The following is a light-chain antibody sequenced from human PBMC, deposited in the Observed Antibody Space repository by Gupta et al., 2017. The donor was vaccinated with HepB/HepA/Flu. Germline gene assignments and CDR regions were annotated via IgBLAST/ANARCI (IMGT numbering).Light chain of an antibody. Sequence: SPATLSLSQEERATLSCRASQSISSYLAWYQQKPGQAPRLLIYDTSKRATGIPARFIGSGSGTDFTLTISSLEPEVFAVYYCQQRSNWRTFGGGTKVEIK. J-gene: IGKJ4*01. V-gene: IGKV3-11*01. CDR3: QQRSNWRT. CDR1: QSISSY. CDR2: DTS.